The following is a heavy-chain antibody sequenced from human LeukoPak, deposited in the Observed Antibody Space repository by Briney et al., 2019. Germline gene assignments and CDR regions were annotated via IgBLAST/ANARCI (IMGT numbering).Heavy chain of an antibody. J-gene: IGHJ6*03. D-gene: IGHD2-21*01. V-gene: IGHV3-30*04. Sequence: PGGSLRLSCAASGFTFSSYAMHWVRQAPGKGLEWVAVISYDGSNKYYADSVKGRFTISRDNSKNTLYLQMNSLRAEDTAVYYCASVVPHRYYMDVWGKGTTVTISS. CDR3: ASVVPHRYYMDV. CDR2: ISYDGSNK. CDR1: GFTFSSYA.